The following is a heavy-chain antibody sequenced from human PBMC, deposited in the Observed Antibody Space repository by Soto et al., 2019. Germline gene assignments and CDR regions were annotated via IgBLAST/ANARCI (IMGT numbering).Heavy chain of an antibody. V-gene: IGHV3-9*01. J-gene: IGHJ4*02. D-gene: IGHD1-26*01. CDR1: GFTFDDYG. Sequence: EVHLVESGGGLVQPGRSLRLSCAASGFTFDDYGMHWVRRVPGKGLEWVSAISWDSTIIDYVDSVKGRFTISRDNTKNSLFLQMNSLRVEGTAMYYCARAGVGAQKNWYNHFDYWGQGILVTVSS. CDR3: ARAGVGAQKNWYNHFDY. CDR2: ISWDSTII.